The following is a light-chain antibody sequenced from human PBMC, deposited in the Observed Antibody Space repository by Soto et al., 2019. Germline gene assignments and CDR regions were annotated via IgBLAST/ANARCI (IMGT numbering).Light chain of an antibody. CDR3: SSYTGTSTLEV. Sequence: QSALTQPASVSGSPGQSSTISCTGTSSDVGSYEYVSWYQQRPGKAPKLMMYGGSKRPSGVSNRFSGSQPAHTASLNISGLQAEDDADYYCSSYTGTSTLEVFGTGTKVTVL. J-gene: IGLJ1*01. CDR1: SSDVGSYEY. V-gene: IGLV2-14*01. CDR2: GGS.